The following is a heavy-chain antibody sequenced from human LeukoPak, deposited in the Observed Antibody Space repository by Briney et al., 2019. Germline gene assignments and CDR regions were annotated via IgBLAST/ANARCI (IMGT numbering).Heavy chain of an antibody. CDR1: GGSISSSSYY. V-gene: IGHV4-39*01. J-gene: IGHJ4*02. Sequence: ESSETLSLTCTVSGGSISSSSYYWGWIRQPPGKGLEWIGSIYYSGSTYYNPSLKSRVTISVDTSKNQFSLKLSSVTAADTAVYYCAGEVDDYWGQGTLVTVSS. CDR2: IYYSGST. D-gene: IGHD3-10*01. CDR3: AGEVDDY.